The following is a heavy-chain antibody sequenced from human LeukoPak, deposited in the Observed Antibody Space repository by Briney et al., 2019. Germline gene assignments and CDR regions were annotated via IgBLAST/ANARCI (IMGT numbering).Heavy chain of an antibody. CDR3: ARVGYDILTGYSSHFDY. D-gene: IGHD3-9*01. J-gene: IGHJ4*02. CDR1: GGSISSYY. V-gene: IGHV4-59*01. CDR2: IYYSVTT. Sequence: SETLSLTCTVPGGSISSYYWSWIRQTPGKGLEWLGYIYYSVTTNYNPSLKSRVTISVDTSKNQISLKLSSVTAADTAVYYCARVGYDILTGYSSHFDYWGQGTLVTISS.